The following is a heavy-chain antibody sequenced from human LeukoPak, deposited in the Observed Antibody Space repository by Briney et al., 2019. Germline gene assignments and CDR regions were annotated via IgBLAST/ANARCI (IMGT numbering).Heavy chain of an antibody. Sequence: GGSLRLSCAASGFTFSSYAMSWVRQAPGKGLEWVSAISVSGGSTYYADSVKGRFTISRDNSKNTLYLQMNSLRAEDTAVYYCAKSPHCTNGVCYLSYYYYMDVWGKGTTVTVSS. J-gene: IGHJ6*03. CDR3: AKSPHCTNGVCYLSYYYYMDV. CDR1: GFTFSSYA. D-gene: IGHD2-8*01. V-gene: IGHV3-23*01. CDR2: ISVSGGST.